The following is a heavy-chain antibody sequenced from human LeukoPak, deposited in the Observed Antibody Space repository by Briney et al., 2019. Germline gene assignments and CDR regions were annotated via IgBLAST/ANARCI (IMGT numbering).Heavy chain of an antibody. CDR1: GVTFTTYS. CDR2: ISGSSSTI. CDR3: ASGWYYDSSGYYVDAFDF. J-gene: IGHJ3*01. V-gene: IGHV3-48*02. D-gene: IGHD3-22*01. Sequence: GGSLRLSCAASGVTFTTYSMNWVRQAPGKGLEWVSYISGSSSTIYYADSVKGRFTISRDSAKNSLYLQMNSLRDEDTAVYYCASGWYYDSSGYYVDAFDFWGQGTMVSVSS.